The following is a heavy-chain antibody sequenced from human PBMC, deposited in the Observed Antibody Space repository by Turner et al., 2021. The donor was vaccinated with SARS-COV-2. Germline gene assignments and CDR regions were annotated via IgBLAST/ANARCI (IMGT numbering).Heavy chain of an antibody. CDR1: GFTFSSYA. CDR3: AKADRVMIVVVITLFDY. CDR2: ISGSGGTT. Sequence: EVQLLESGGGLVQPGGSLRLSCAASGFTFSSYAMSWVRQAPGKGLEWVSAISGSGGTTYYADSVKGRFTISRDNSKNTLLLQMNSLRAEDTAVYYCAKADRVMIVVVITLFDYWGQGTLVTVSS. J-gene: IGHJ4*02. V-gene: IGHV3-23*01. D-gene: IGHD3-22*01.